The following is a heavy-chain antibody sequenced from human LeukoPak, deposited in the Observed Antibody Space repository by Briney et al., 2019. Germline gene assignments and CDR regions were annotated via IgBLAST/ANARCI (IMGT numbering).Heavy chain of an antibody. CDR2: ISSSGSTM. Sequence: GGSLRLSCAASGFTFGSDAMNWVRQAPGKGLEWVSYISSSGSTMYYADSVKGRFTISRDNAKNSLYLQMNSLRAEDTAVYYCAKKEEYYFDYWGQGTLVTVSS. CDR3: AKKEEYYFDY. V-gene: IGHV3-48*03. J-gene: IGHJ4*02. D-gene: IGHD3-10*01. CDR1: GFTFGSDA.